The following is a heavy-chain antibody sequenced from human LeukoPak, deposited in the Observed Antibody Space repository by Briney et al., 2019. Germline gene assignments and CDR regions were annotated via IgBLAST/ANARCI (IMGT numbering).Heavy chain of an antibody. Sequence: VASVKVSCKASGGTFSSYAISWVRQAPGQGLEWMGGIIPIFGTANYAQKFQGRVTITADESTSTAYMELSSLRSEDTAVYYCARGISSRNWFDPWGQGTLVTVSS. V-gene: IGHV1-69*13. J-gene: IGHJ5*02. CDR1: GGTFSSYA. CDR2: IIPIFGTA. D-gene: IGHD3-3*02. CDR3: ARGISSRNWFDP.